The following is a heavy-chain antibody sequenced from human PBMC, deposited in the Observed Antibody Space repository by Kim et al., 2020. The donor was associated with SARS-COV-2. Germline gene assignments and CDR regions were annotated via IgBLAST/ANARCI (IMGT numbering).Heavy chain of an antibody. V-gene: IGHV4-4*02. CDR1: GGSISSSNW. CDR2: IYHSGST. D-gene: IGHD1-26*01. J-gene: IGHJ4*02. Sequence: SETLSLTCAVSGGSISSSNWWSWVRQPPGKGLEWIGEIYHSGSTNYNPSLKSRVTISVDKSKNQFSLKLSSVTAADTAVYYCARGVGSYSPSVVDYWGQGTLVTVSS. CDR3: ARGVGSYSPSVVDY.